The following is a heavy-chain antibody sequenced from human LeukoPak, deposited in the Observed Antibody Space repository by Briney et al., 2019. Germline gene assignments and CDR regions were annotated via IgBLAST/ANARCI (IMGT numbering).Heavy chain of an antibody. J-gene: IGHJ4*02. CDR2: INPSGGSTST. CDR3: ARRGLCSGSSCSFDY. V-gene: IGHV1-46*01. D-gene: IGHD2-15*01. CDR1: GYTFTSYY. Sequence: ASVKVSCKASGYTFTSYYMHWVRQAPGQGLEWMGIINPSGGSTSTSYAQKFQGRITMTRDTSTSTIYMEPSSLRSDDTAVYYCARRGLCSGSSCSFDYWGQGTLVTVSS.